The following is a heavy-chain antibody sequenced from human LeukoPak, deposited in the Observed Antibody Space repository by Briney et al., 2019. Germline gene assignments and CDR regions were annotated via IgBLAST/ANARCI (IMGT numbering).Heavy chain of an antibody. J-gene: IGHJ6*02. Sequence: GASVKVSCKASGGTFSSYAISWVRPAPGQGLEWMGRIIPILGIANYAQKFQGRVTITADKSTSTAYMELSSLRSEDTAVYYCARGEGPVKQWLAYYYYGMDVWGQGTTVTVSS. V-gene: IGHV1-69*04. D-gene: IGHD6-19*01. CDR3: ARGEGPVKQWLAYYYYGMDV. CDR2: IIPILGIA. CDR1: GGTFSSYA.